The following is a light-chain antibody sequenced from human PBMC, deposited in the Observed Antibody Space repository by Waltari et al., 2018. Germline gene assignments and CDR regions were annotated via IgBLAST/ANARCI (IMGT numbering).Light chain of an antibody. CDR3: NSYTGSSSWV. Sequence: QSALTQPASVSGSPGPSITIPCAGTSSDGGFYNSVSWYQPPPGKAPKLIIYDVFERPSGVSNRFSGSKSGNTASLTISGLQAEDEADYYCNSYTGSSSWVFGGGTKLTVL. CDR2: DVF. V-gene: IGLV2-14*01. J-gene: IGLJ3*02. CDR1: SSDGGFYNS.